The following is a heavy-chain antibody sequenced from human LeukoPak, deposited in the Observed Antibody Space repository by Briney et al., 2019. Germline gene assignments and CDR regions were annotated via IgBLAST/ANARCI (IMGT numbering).Heavy chain of an antibody. D-gene: IGHD1-26*01. Sequence: ASVKVSCKTSGYTFTRYTIHWMRPAPGQGLEWMGWINTDNGNTKYPQQFQGRVTSIRDTSANTVYMELSSLRSEDTATYYCARGGSGATFDIWGQGTMVTVSS. CDR3: ARGGSGATFDI. CDR2: INTDNGNT. CDR1: GYTFTRYT. V-gene: IGHV1-3*04. J-gene: IGHJ3*02.